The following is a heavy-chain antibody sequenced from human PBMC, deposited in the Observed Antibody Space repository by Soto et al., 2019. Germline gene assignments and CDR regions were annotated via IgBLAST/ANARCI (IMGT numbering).Heavy chain of an antibody. CDR3: ARVGYSGYDFRSPYPSGGNNWFDP. Sequence: ASVKVSCKASGGTFSSYTISWVRQAPGQGLEWMGRIIPILGIANYAPKFQGRVTITADKSTSTAYMELSSLRSEDTAVYYCARVGYSGYDFRSPYPSGGNNWFDPWGQGTLVTVSS. CDR2: IIPILGIA. J-gene: IGHJ5*02. V-gene: IGHV1-69*02. D-gene: IGHD5-12*01. CDR1: GGTFSSYT.